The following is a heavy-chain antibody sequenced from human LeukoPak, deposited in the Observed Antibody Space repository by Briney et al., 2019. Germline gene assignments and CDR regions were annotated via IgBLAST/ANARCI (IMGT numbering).Heavy chain of an antibody. CDR3: ARDHGGNSFLWFDP. J-gene: IGHJ5*02. Sequence: ASVKVSCKASGYTFTSYDINWVRQATGQGLEWMGWMNPNSGNTGYAQKFQGRVTITRNTSISTAYMELSSLRSEDTAVYYCARDHGGNSFLWFDPWGQGTLVTVSS. CDR1: GYTFTSYD. CDR2: MNPNSGNT. D-gene: IGHD4-23*01. V-gene: IGHV1-8*03.